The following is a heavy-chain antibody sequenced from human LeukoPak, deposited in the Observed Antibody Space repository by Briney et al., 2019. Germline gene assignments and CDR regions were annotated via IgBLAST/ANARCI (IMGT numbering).Heavy chain of an antibody. CDR1: GFTFSNYW. D-gene: IGHD1-26*01. V-gene: IGHV3-7*01. Sequence: PGGSLRLSCAASGFTFSNYWMSWVRQAPGKGLEWVANTNPGGGTKLYVDSVKGRFTISRDNAKNSLYLQMNSLRAEDTAVYYCARDSGELYFDYWGQGTLVTVSS. CDR3: ARDSGELYFDY. CDR2: TNPGGGTK. J-gene: IGHJ4*02.